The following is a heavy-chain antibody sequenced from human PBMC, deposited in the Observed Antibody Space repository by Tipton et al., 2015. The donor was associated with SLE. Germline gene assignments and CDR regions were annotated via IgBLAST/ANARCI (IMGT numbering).Heavy chain of an antibody. J-gene: IGHJ6*03. V-gene: IGHV4-31*03. D-gene: IGHD3-10*01. Sequence: TLSLTCTVSGASIRSDGYYWSWIRQHPGKGLEWIGYIYYSGSTNYNPSLKSRVTMSVDRSKNQFSLKLSSVTAADTAVYYCARDFRGRIIANQETMGDYLHYYMDVWGKGTTVTVSS. CDR2: IYYSGST. CDR3: ARDFRGRIIANQETMGDYLHYYMDV. CDR1: GASIRSDGYY.